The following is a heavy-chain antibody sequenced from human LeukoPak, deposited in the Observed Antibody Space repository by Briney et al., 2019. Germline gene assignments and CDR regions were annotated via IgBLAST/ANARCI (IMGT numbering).Heavy chain of an antibody. CDR2: ISGSGGST. V-gene: IGHV3-23*01. J-gene: IGHJ4*02. Sequence: GGSLRLSCAASGFTFSRYALSWVRQAPGKGLEWVSVISGSGGSTYYADSVKGRFTISRDNAKNSLYLQMNSLRAEDTAVYYCASGDYDYVWGSYRFFDYWGQGTLVTVSS. D-gene: IGHD3-16*02. CDR3: ASGDYDYVWGSYRFFDY. CDR1: GFTFSRYA.